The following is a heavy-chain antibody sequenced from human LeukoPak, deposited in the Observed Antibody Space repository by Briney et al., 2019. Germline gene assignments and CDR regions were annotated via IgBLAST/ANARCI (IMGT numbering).Heavy chain of an antibody. V-gene: IGHV4-61*02. CDR1: GGSISSGSYY. CDR2: IYTSGST. Sequence: SETLSLTCTVSGGSISSGSYYWSWIRQPAGKGLEWIGRIYTSGSTNYNPSLKSRVTISVDTSKNQFSLKLSSVTAADTAVYYCARSPQGWEYYRGEFDYWGQGILVTASS. CDR3: ARSPQGWEYYRGEFDY. D-gene: IGHD1-26*01. J-gene: IGHJ4*02.